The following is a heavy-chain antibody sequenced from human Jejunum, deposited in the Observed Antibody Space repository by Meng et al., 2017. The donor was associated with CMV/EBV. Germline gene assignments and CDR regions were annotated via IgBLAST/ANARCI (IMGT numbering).Heavy chain of an antibody. CDR3: AAVTYSDYDDFDY. D-gene: IGHD5-12*01. Sequence: SGYTFSGHYIHWVRQAPGQGLEWMGWMYPNSGGTNYAQEFQGRVTMTRDTSISTAYMELSRLRSDDSAVYYCAAVTYSDYDDFDYWGQGTLVTVSS. V-gene: IGHV1-2*02. CDR2: MYPNSGGT. CDR1: GYTFSGHY. J-gene: IGHJ4*02.